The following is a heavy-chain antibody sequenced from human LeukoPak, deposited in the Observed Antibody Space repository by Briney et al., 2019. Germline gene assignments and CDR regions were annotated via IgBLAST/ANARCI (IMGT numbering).Heavy chain of an antibody. Sequence: GGSLRLSCAASGFTFSSYAMSWVRQAPGKGLEWVSSISSSSSYIYYADSVKGRFTISRDNAKNSLYLQMNSLRAEDTAVYYCARDYDFWSGYSDGMDVWGQGTTVTVSS. CDR3: ARDYDFWSGYSDGMDV. CDR2: ISSSSSYI. D-gene: IGHD3-3*01. J-gene: IGHJ6*02. V-gene: IGHV3-21*01. CDR1: GFTFSSYA.